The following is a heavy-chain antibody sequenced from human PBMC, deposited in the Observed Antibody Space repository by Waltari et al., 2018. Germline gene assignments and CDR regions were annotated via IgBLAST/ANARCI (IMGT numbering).Heavy chain of an antibody. CDR3: AGPRGIHLWSFDD. V-gene: IGHV1-69*04. CDR2: IIPIIDTA. J-gene: IGHJ4*02. Sequence: QVQLVQSGAEVTRPGSSVKVSCKASGGTFNTYAINWVRQAPGLGLEWMGRIIPIIDTAGYAKKFQDRVTFTAERATGTAYMELSSLRPDDTGMYYCAGPRGIHLWSFDDWGQGTLVIVSS. CDR1: GGTFNTYA. D-gene: IGHD5-18*01.